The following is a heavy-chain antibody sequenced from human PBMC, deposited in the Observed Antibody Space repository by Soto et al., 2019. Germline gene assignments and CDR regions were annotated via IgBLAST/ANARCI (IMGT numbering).Heavy chain of an antibody. D-gene: IGHD5-12*01. Sequence: GGSLRLSCAASGFTFSSYAMHWVRQAPGKGLEWVAVISYDGSNKYYADSVKGRFTISRDNSKNTLYLQMNSLRAEDTAVYYCARDRGYSGYDPLYYYYGMDVWGQGTTVTVSS. CDR2: ISYDGSNK. J-gene: IGHJ6*02. CDR1: GFTFSSYA. V-gene: IGHV3-30-3*01. CDR3: ARDRGYSGYDPLYYYYGMDV.